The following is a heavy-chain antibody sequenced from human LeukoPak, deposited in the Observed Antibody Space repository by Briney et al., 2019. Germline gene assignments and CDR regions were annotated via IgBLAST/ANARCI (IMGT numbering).Heavy chain of an antibody. V-gene: IGHV3-48*01. CDR1: RFTFNSYN. J-gene: IGHJ4*02. Sequence: GGSLRLSCTASRFTFNSYNMNWVRQAPGKGRAGVSYIKSSKTTLYYADSVQGRFTISRDNVQNSLYLQMNSLGAEDTAVYYFAPNQNGSGSYYHDYWGQETLVTVSS. CDR2: IKSSKTTL. CDR3: APNQNGSGSYYHDY. D-gene: IGHD3-10*01.